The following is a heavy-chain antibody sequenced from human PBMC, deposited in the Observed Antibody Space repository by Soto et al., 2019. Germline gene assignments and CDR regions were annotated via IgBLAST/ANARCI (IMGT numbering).Heavy chain of an antibody. J-gene: IGHJ4*02. D-gene: IGHD1-26*01. Sequence: GGSLRLSCAASGFTFSSYAMSWVRQAPGKGLEWVSAISGSGGSTYYADSVKGRFTISRDNSKNTLYLQMNSLRAEDTAVYYCAKDGRKRGVGATNYFDYWGQGTLVTVSS. CDR3: AKDGRKRGVGATNYFDY. CDR2: ISGSGGST. CDR1: GFTFSSYA. V-gene: IGHV3-23*01.